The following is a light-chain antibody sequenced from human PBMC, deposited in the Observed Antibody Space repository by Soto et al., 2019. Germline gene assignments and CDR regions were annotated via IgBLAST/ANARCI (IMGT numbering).Light chain of an antibody. CDR2: LGS. Sequence: EIVMTQSPPSLTVTPGEPASISCRSGQRLLHSNGNTFLDWYLQKPGQSPQLLIYLGSNRASGVPDRVSGSEAGTDFTLKISRVEAEDVGVYYCMQALQTPYTFGQGTKVDIK. J-gene: IGKJ2*01. V-gene: IGKV2-28*01. CDR1: QRLLHSNGNTF. CDR3: MQALQTPYT.